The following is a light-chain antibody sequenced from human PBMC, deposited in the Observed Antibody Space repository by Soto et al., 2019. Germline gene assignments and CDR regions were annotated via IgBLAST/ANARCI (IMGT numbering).Light chain of an antibody. Sequence: SYELTQPPSVSVAPGQTARISCGGNNIGRKSVHWYQQKPGRAPVVVVYDDSDRPSGIPERFSGANSGDTATLTISRVEAGDEAEYYCHVWDSSSGHYIFGTGTKVTV. CDR3: HVWDSSSGHYI. CDR1: NIGRKS. V-gene: IGLV3-21*02. CDR2: DDS. J-gene: IGLJ1*01.